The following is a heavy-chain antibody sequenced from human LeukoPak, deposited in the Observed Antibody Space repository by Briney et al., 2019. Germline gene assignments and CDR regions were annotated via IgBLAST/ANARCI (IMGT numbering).Heavy chain of an antibody. CDR1: GFTFSGSA. Sequence: GGSLKLSCAASGFTFSGSAMHWVRQASGKGLEWGGRIRSKANSYATAYAASVKGRFTISRDDSKNTAFLQMNSLKTEDTAVYYCARAYYDFWSGYWEAGAFDIWGQGTMVTVSS. V-gene: IGHV3-73*01. J-gene: IGHJ3*02. D-gene: IGHD3-3*01. CDR3: ARAYYDFWSGYWEAGAFDI. CDR2: IRSKANSYAT.